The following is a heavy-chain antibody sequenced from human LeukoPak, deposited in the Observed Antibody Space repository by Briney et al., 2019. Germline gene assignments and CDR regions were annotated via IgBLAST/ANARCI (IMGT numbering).Heavy chain of an antibody. CDR2: IYYSGST. J-gene: IGHJ4*02. CDR3: ARNGRYYDSSGYPFDY. D-gene: IGHD3-22*01. CDR1: GGSISSYY. Sequence: SETLSLTCTVSGGSISSYYWSWIRQPPGKGLEWIGYIYYSGSTNYNPSLKSRVTISVDTSKNQFSLKLSSVTAADTAVYYCARNGRYYDSSGYPFDYWGQGTLVTVSS. V-gene: IGHV4-59*01.